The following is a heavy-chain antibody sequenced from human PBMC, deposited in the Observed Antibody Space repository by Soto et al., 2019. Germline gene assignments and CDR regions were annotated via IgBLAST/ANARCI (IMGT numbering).Heavy chain of an antibody. CDR2: ISSSGDST. Sequence: EVQLLESGGGLVQPGGSLRLSCAASAFTFTSYAMSWVRQVPGKGLEWVSKISSSGDSTYHADSVKGRFTISRDNSKNTLYLQMSGLRVGDTAIYYCATDMIRGVIGGSYFDYWGQGTLVTVSS. CDR3: ATDMIRGVIGGSYFDY. CDR1: AFTFTSYA. D-gene: IGHD3-10*01. J-gene: IGHJ4*02. V-gene: IGHV3-23*01.